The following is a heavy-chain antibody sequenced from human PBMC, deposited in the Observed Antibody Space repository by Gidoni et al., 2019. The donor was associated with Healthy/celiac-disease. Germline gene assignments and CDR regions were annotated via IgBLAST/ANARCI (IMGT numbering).Heavy chain of an antibody. CDR3: AKDRALGRLVRLFY. Sequence: EVQLLESGGGLVQPGGSLGLPCAPPGFPFSSYAMSWVRQAPGKGLGWVSAISGSGGSTYYADSVKGRFTISRDNSKNTLYLQMNSLRAEDTAVHYCAKDRALGRLVRLFYWGQGTLVTVSS. V-gene: IGHV3-23*01. CDR1: GFPFSSYA. J-gene: IGHJ4*02. CDR2: ISGSGGST. D-gene: IGHD6-19*01.